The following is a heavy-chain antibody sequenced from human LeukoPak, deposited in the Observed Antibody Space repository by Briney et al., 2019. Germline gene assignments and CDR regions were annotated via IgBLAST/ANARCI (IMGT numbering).Heavy chain of an antibody. CDR2: IYSGGSK. D-gene: IGHD2-2*02. CDR3: ARGSIQSYYYGMDV. Sequence: PGGSLRLSCAASGFTVSSNYMSWVRQAPGKGLEWVSVIYSGGSKYYADSVKGRFTISRDNSKNTLYLLMNSMRADDTAVYYCARGSIQSYYYGMDVWGQGTTVTVSS. CDR1: GFTVSSNY. J-gene: IGHJ6*02. V-gene: IGHV3-53*01.